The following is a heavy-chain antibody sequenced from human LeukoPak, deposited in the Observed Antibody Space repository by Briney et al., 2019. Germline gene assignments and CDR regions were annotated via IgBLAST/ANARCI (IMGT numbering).Heavy chain of an antibody. V-gene: IGHV4-39*01. J-gene: IGHJ5*02. CDR3: ARGLGYCSSTSCPEGNWFDP. CDR2: IYYSGST. Sequence: SETLSLTCTVSGGSISSSSYYWGWIRQPPGKGLEWIGSIYYSGSTYYNPSLKSRVTISVDTSKNQFSLKLSSVTAADAAVYYCARGLGYCSSTSCPEGNWFDPWGQGTLVTVSS. D-gene: IGHD2-2*01. CDR1: GGSISSSSYY.